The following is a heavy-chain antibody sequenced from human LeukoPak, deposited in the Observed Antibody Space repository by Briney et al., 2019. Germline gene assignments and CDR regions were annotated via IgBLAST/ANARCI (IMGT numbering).Heavy chain of an antibody. Sequence: PGGSLRLSCAASGFTFSSYAMSWVRQAPGKGLEWVAVIWYDGSNKYYADSVKGRFTISRDNSKNTLYLQMNSLRAEDTAVYYCARAISYCSGGSCYSVEYWGQGTLVTVCS. D-gene: IGHD2-15*01. CDR2: IWYDGSNK. CDR3: ARAISYCSGGSCYSVEY. CDR1: GFTFSSYA. V-gene: IGHV3-33*08. J-gene: IGHJ4*02.